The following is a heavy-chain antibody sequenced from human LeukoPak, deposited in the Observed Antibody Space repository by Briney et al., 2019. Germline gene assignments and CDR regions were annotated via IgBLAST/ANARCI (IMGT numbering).Heavy chain of an antibody. CDR2: ISYSGDT. CDR1: GGSTSSYY. V-gene: IGHV4-59*08. D-gene: IGHD6-19*01. J-gene: IGHJ4*02. Sequence: PSETLSLTCTVSGGSTSSYYWSWIRQPPGKGLEWIGYISYSGDTNYNPSLKSRVTMSVDRSRNQFSLKLNSVTAADTAVYYCARHIDNGWYAFWGQGTLVTVSS. CDR3: ARHIDNGWYAF.